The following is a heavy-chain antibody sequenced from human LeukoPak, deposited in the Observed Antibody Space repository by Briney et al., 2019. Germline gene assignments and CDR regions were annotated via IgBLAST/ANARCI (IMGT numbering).Heavy chain of an antibody. D-gene: IGHD6-6*01. CDR1: GFSFGDNA. V-gene: IGHV3-7*01. CDR3: SNGIYSSSY. CDR2: IHQDGSEQ. J-gene: IGHJ4*02. Sequence: PGGSLRLSCTASGFSFGDNALSWFRQAPGKGLEWVANIHQDGSEQYYLDSVEGRFTISRDNAKNSLYLQMDNLRAEDTAVYYCSNGIYSSSYWGRGALVTVSS.